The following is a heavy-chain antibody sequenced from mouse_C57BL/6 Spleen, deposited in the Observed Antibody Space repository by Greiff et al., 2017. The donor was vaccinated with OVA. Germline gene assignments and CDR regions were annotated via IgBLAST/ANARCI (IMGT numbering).Heavy chain of an antibody. Sequence: VQLQQSGPELVKPGASVKISCKASGYTFTDYYMNWVKQSHGKSLEWIGDINPNNGGTSYNQKFKGKATLTVDKSSSTAYMELRSLTSEDSAVYYCARSTWDYWGQGTTLTVSS. V-gene: IGHV1-26*01. CDR2: INPNNGGT. D-gene: IGHD5-5*01. J-gene: IGHJ2*01. CDR3: ARSTWDY. CDR1: GYTFTDYY.